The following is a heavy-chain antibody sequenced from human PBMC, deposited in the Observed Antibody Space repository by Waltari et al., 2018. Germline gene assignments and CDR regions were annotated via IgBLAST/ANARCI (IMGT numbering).Heavy chain of an antibody. CDR1: GYIFTDYS. CDR2: VDPENGET. J-gene: IGHJ5*01. V-gene: IGHV1-69-2*01. CDR3: STLNWNEVRPFDF. Sequence: EVQMVQSGAEVKKPGSSVKIPCKPPGYIFTDYSIHWVPQAPGKGLEWVGLVDPENGETLYAETFQDRVTITADTSTVTAYMQLRDLKSDDTAVYYCSTLNWNEVRPFDFWGQGTLVTVSS. D-gene: IGHD1-1*01.